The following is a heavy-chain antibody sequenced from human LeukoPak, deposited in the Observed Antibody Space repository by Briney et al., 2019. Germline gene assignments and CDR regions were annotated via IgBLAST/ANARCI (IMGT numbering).Heavy chain of an antibody. CDR3: AKESDFGSGSPMDV. D-gene: IGHD3-10*01. J-gene: IGHJ6*02. Sequence: AGSLRLSCAASGFSLDDYAMHWVRQAPGKGLEWVSLISGDGGATYYADSVKGRFTTSRDNSESSLYLQMNSLRTEDTALYYCAKESDFGSGSPMDVWGQGTTVTVSS. V-gene: IGHV3-43*02. CDR2: ISGDGGAT. CDR1: GFSLDDYA.